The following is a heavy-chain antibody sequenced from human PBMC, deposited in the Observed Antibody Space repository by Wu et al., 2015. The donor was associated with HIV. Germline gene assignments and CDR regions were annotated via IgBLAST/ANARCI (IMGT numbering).Heavy chain of an antibody. CDR2: ISQWEQNK. J-gene: IGHJ4*02. D-gene: IGHD1-1*01. Sequence: QVQLVQSGIEVKKSGASMKLSCKASGYNFNGFGIVWVRQAPGQGLEWMGWISQWEQNKSYGQKFRDRLTLKLQIQSREQSLLGALKNLRLKKTTRPKFISVCEGDIYKLGRVKTLKLLGVQGTPVTV. CDR3: ISVCEGDIYKLGRVKTLKLL. CDR1: GYNFNGFG. V-gene: IGHV1-18*01.